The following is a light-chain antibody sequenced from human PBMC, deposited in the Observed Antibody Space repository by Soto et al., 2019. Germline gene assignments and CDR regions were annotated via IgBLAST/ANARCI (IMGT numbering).Light chain of an antibody. CDR2: AAS. V-gene: IGKV1-39*01. CDR3: LQSYTFPFT. CDR1: QDISNY. Sequence: DIQMTQSPFSLSASVGDTVTLTCRASQDISNYLNWLQQKPWKAPKLLIYAASTLQTGVPSRFSGSESGTDFTLTISSLQPEDFAIYFCLQSYTFPFTFGPGTRVEIK. J-gene: IGKJ3*01.